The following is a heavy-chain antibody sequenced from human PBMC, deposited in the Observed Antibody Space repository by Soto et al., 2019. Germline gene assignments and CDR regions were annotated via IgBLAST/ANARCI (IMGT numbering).Heavy chain of an antibody. CDR3: AKSVEVEQWLVLWVSAEYFQH. V-gene: IGHV3-30*18. Sequence: PGGSLRLSCAASGFTFSSYGMHWVRQAPGKGLEWVAVISYDGSNKYYADSVKGRFTISRDNSKNTLYLQMNSLRAEDTAVYYCAKSVEVEQWLVLWVSAEYFQHWGQGTLVTVSS. CDR2: ISYDGSNK. D-gene: IGHD6-19*01. CDR1: GFTFSSYG. J-gene: IGHJ1*01.